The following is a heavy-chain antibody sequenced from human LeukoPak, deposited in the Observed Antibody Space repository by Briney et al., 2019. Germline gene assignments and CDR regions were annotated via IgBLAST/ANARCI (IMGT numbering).Heavy chain of an antibody. V-gene: IGHV4-59*01. CDR2: IYYSGST. J-gene: IGHJ3*02. CDR1: GGSISSYY. CDR3: ARGGLRDAYDI. Sequence: SETLSLTCTVSGGSISSYYWSWIRQPPGKGLEWIGYIYYSGSTNYNPSLKSRVTISVDTSKNQFSLKLSSVTAADTAVYYCARGGLRDAYDIWGQGTMVTVSS. D-gene: IGHD4-17*01.